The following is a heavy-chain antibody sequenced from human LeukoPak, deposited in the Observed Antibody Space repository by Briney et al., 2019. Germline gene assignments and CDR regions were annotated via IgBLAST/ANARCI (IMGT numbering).Heavy chain of an antibody. CDR1: GGSISTDNCY. Sequence: SETLSLTCTVSGGSISTDNCYWGWIRQPPGKGLEWIGRIYTSGSTNYNPSLKSRVTMSVDTSKNQFSLKLSSVTAADTAVYYCARHEEGGDSRFDYWGQGTLVTVSS. CDR3: ARHEEGGDSRFDY. CDR2: IYTSGST. V-gene: IGHV4-39*07. J-gene: IGHJ4*02. D-gene: IGHD2-21*01.